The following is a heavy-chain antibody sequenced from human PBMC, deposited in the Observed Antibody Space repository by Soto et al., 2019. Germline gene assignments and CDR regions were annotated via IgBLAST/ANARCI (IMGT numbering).Heavy chain of an antibody. J-gene: IGHJ5*02. D-gene: IGHD3-22*01. CDR1: GFTFSSYG. CDR3: AKSYYDTTGFAVDP. Sequence: SLRLSCAASGFTFSSYGMHWVRQAPGKGLEWVAVISYDGSNKYYADSVKGRFTISRDNSKNTLYLQMNSLRAEDTAVYFCAKSYYDTTGFAVDPWGQGTLVTVSS. CDR2: ISYDGSNK. V-gene: IGHV3-30*18.